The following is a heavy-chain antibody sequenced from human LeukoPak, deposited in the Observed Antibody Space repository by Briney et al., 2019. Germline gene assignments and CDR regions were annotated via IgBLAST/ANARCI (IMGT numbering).Heavy chain of an antibody. J-gene: IGHJ3*01. CDR1: GHSSTSYW. CDR2: VYPGDSDI. CDR3: ARLYWNAFDV. V-gene: IGHV5-51*01. Sequence: GESLKISCKGSGHSSTSYWIGWVRQVSGKGLEWMGIVYPGDSDIRYSPSFQDQVTISADKSISTAYLQWSSLKASDTAMYYCARLYWNAFDVWGQGTMVTVSS. D-gene: IGHD1-1*01.